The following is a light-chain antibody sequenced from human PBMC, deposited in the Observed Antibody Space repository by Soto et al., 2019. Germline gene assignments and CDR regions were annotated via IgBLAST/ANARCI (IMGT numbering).Light chain of an antibody. Sequence: IVLTQSPGTLSLSPGERAILSCRASQSVTSDYLAWYQQKPGQPARLLIYGASNRATAIADRFSGSGSATDFTLTISRVDPEDFAVYYCQQYGSSPYTFGQGTRLDI. CDR1: QSVTSDY. J-gene: IGKJ2*01. CDR3: QQYGSSPYT. V-gene: IGKV3-20*01. CDR2: GAS.